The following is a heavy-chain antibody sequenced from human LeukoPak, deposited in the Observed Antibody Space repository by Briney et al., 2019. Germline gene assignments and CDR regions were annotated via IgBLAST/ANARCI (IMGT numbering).Heavy chain of an antibody. Sequence: GESLKISCKGSGYSFSNYWIGWVRQMPGKGLEWMGIIYPGDSDTRYSPSSQGQVTISADKSISTAYLQWSSLKASDTAMYYCARLSTATRREFDYWGQGALVTVSS. V-gene: IGHV5-51*01. CDR1: GYSFSNYW. J-gene: IGHJ4*02. CDR3: ARLSTATRREFDY. CDR2: IYPGDSDT. D-gene: IGHD5-18*01.